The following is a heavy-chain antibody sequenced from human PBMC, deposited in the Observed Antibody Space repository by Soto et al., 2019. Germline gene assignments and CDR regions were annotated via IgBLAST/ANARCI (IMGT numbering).Heavy chain of an antibody. Sequence: ASVKVSCKASGYTFTSYGISWVRQAPGQGLEWMGWISAYNGNTNYAQKLQGRVTMTTDTSTSTAYMELRSLRSDDTAVYYCARDLVSRPQKNMIVVVIHRTREPYFDYWGQGTLVTGLL. V-gene: IGHV1-18*01. J-gene: IGHJ4*02. CDR2: ISAYNGNT. D-gene: IGHD3-22*01. CDR3: ARDLVSRPQKNMIVVVIHRTREPYFDY. CDR1: GYTFTSYG.